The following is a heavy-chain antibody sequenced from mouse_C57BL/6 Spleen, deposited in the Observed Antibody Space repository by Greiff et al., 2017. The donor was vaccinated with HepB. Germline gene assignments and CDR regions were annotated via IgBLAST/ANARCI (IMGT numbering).Heavy chain of an antibody. CDR2: INPNNGGT. CDR1: GYTFTDYN. J-gene: IGHJ2*01. V-gene: IGHV1-18*01. D-gene: IGHD2-5*01. CDR3: ASGGYSNYLDY. Sequence: VQLQQSGPELVKPGASVKIPCKASGYTFTDYNMDWVKQSHGKSLGWIGDINPNNGGTIYNQKFKGKATFTVDKSSSTAYMELRSLTSEDTAVYCCASGGYSNYLDYWGQGTTLTVSS.